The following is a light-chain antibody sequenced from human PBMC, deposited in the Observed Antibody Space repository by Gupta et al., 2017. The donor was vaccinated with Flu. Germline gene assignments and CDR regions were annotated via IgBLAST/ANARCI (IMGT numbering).Light chain of an antibody. CDR3: QVWDSSSDHRV. CDR2: DDS. J-gene: IGLJ2*01. CDR1: NIGSKS. V-gene: IGLV3-21*02. Sequence: YVLTQPPSVSVAPGRTAKITCGGSNIGSKSVHWYQQKPGQAPVLVVYDDSDRPSGIPERFSGSNSGNTATLTISRVEAGDEADYYCQVWDSSSDHRVFGGGTKLTVL.